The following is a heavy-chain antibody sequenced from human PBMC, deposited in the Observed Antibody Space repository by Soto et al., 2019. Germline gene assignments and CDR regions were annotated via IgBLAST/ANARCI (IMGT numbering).Heavy chain of an antibody. CDR2: INPSCGRT. V-gene: IGHV1-46*01. D-gene: IGHD3-3*01. J-gene: IGHJ3*02. CDR3: ARGPQFMYDCRSGYYGGAFDI. Sequence: ASVKVSCKASGYTFTIYYIYWVRQAPGQGLEGMGIINPSCGRTSYAQKFQGRLTMTRDTSTTTVYMELSSLRSEDTAVYYCARGPQFMYDCRSGYYGGAFDIWGQGTLVTVSS. CDR1: GYTFTIYY.